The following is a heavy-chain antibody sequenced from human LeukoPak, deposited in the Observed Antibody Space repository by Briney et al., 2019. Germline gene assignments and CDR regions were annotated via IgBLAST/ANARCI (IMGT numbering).Heavy chain of an antibody. CDR1: GFTFSDYA. V-gene: IGHV3-33*01. J-gene: IGHJ4*02. Sequence: GESLRLSCAASGFTFSDYAMHWVRQVPGKGLEWVAVLWHDGSNKYYADSVKGRFTISRDNSKNTLYLQMNSLRAEDTAVYYCARESNWNANPFDYWGQGTLVTVSS. CDR2: LWHDGSNK. CDR3: ARESNWNANPFDY. D-gene: IGHD1-20*01.